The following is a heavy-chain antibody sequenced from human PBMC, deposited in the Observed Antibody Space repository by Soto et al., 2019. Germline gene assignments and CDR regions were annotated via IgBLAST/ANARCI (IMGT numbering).Heavy chain of an antibody. CDR2: VNWNDNK. CDR1: GFSLSTSGVG. J-gene: IGHJ4*02. Sequence: QITLKESGPTLVEPTQTLTLTCTFSGFSLSTSGVGVGWIRQPPGQALEWLAFVNWNDNKRYRPSLNSRLTITKDNYKNQVVITMTNMDSVDTGTYYCAHRRPTVITPFDYWGQGTLVTVSS. CDR3: AHRRPTVITPFDY. D-gene: IGHD4-17*01. V-gene: IGHV2-5*01.